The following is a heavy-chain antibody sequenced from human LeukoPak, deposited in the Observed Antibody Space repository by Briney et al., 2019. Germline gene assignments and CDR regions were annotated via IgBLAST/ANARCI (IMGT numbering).Heavy chain of an antibody. CDR1: GFTFSSYA. CDR3: AKLPAYYYDSSVI. V-gene: IGHV3-23*01. CDR2: FSGSGGST. D-gene: IGHD3-22*01. Sequence: GGSLRLSCAASGFTFSSYAMSWVRQAPRKGLEWVSAFSGSGGSTYYADSVKGRFTISRDNSKNTLYLQMNSLRAEDTAVYYCAKLPAYYYDSSVIWGQGTLVTVSS. J-gene: IGHJ4*02.